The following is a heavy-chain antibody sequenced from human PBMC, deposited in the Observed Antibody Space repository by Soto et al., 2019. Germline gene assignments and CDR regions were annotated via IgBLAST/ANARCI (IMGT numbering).Heavy chain of an antibody. V-gene: IGHV4-4*02. D-gene: IGHD4-17*01. CDR3: ATTTVTDNWYFDL. CDR2: IYHSGST. J-gene: IGHJ2*01. Sequence: QVQLQESGPGLVKPSGTLSLTCAVSGGSISSSNWWSWVRQPPGKGLEWIGEIYHSGSTNYNPSLKSLVTISVDKSKNQCSLTLSSVTAADTAVYYCATTTVTDNWYFDLWGRGTLVTVSS. CDR1: GGSISSSNW.